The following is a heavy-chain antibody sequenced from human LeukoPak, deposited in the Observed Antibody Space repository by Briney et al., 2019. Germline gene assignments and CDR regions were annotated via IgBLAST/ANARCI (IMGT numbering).Heavy chain of an antibody. Sequence: PSGTLSLTCAVYGGSFSGYYWSWIRQPPGKGLEWIGEINHSGSTNYNPSLKSRVTISVDTSKNQFPLKLSSVTAADTAVYYCARAYYYGSGSYYYYWGQGTLVTVSS. J-gene: IGHJ4*02. CDR2: INHSGST. V-gene: IGHV4-34*01. D-gene: IGHD3-10*01. CDR1: GGSFSGYY. CDR3: ARAYYYGSGSYYYY.